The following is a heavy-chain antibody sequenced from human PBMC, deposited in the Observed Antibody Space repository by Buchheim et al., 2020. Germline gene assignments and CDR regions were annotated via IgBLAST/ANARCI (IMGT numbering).Heavy chain of an antibody. D-gene: IGHD3-22*01. CDR3: ARGSSGYYYEGGGWFDP. V-gene: IGHV4-59*01. CDR1: GGSISSYY. CDR2: IYYSGST. J-gene: IGHJ5*02. Sequence: QVQLQESGPGLVKPSETLSLTCTVSGGSISSYYWSWIRQPPGKGLEWIGYIYYSGSTNYNPSLKSRVTISVDTSQNQFSLKLSSVTAADTAVYYCARGSSGYYYEGGGWFDPWGQGTL.